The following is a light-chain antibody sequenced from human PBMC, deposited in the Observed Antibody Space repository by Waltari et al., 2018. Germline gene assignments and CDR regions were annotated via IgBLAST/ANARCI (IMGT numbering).Light chain of an antibody. V-gene: IGKV3-20*01. CDR3: QQYDGEVVT. CDR1: QSVTSIS. Sequence: EIVLTQSPGTLSLSPGERATLSGRASQSVTSISFTWYQQKLGPAPRLLISGTSSRATGIPDRVSGRGSGTDFTLTISRLEPEDFAVYYCQQYDGEVVTFGGGTKVEI. J-gene: IGKJ4*01. CDR2: GTS.